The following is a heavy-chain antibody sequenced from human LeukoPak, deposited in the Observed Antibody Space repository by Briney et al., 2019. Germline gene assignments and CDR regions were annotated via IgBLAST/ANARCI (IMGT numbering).Heavy chain of an antibody. Sequence: SETLSLTCTVSGGSISSGGYYWSWIRQHPGEGLEWIGYIYYGGSTYYNPSLKSRVTISVDTSKNQFSLKLSSVTAADTAVYYCARASVYCSSTSCSDYWGQGTLVTVSS. J-gene: IGHJ4*02. CDR3: ARASVYCSSTSCSDY. V-gene: IGHV4-31*03. CDR2: IYYGGST. D-gene: IGHD2-2*01. CDR1: GGSISSGGYY.